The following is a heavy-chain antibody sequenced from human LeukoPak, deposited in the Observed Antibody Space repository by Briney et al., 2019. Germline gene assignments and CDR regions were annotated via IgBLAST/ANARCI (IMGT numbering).Heavy chain of an antibody. CDR1: GGSISSSSYY. J-gene: IGHJ4*02. CDR3: ARQSGSWYSDY. D-gene: IGHD6-13*01. CDR2: IYYSGST. V-gene: IGHV4-39*01. Sequence: SETLSLTCTVSGGSISSSSYYWGWIRQPPGKGLEWIGSIYYSGSTYYNPSLKSRVTISVDTSKNQFSLKLSSVTAADTAVYYCARQSGSWYSDYWGQGTLVTVSS.